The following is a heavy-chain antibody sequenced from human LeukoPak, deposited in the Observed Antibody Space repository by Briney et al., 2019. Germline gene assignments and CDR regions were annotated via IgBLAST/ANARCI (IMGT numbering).Heavy chain of an antibody. J-gene: IGHJ4*02. Sequence: GGSLRLSCAASGFTFSSYWMHWVRQAPGKGLVWVSRISSDGSSTTYADSVKGRFTISRGNAKNTLYLQMNSLRAEDTAVYYCARVWYGIQTHWGQGTLVTVSS. CDR1: GFTFSSYW. CDR2: ISSDGSST. D-gene: IGHD5-18*01. V-gene: IGHV3-74*01. CDR3: ARVWYGIQTH.